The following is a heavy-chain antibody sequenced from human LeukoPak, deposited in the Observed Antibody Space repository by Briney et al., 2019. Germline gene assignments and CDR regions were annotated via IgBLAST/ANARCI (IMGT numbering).Heavy chain of an antibody. J-gene: IGHJ4*02. D-gene: IGHD5-24*01. CDR1: GGTFSSYA. Sequence: VASVKVSCKASGGTFSSYAISWVRQAPGQGLEWMGGIIPIFGTANYAQKFQGRVTITTDESTSTAYMELSSLRSEDTAVYYCARGRTDGLFDYWGQGTLVTVSS. V-gene: IGHV1-69*05. CDR3: ARGRTDGLFDY. CDR2: IIPIFGTA.